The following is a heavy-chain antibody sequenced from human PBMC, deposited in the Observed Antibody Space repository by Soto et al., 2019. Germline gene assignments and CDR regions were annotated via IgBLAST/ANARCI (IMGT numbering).Heavy chain of an antibody. J-gene: IGHJ4*02. CDR3: AREVRRDYYDSSGYYRITEYYFDY. Sequence: SVKVSCKASGGTFSSYAISWVRQAPGQGLEWMGGIIPIFGTANYAQKFQGRVTITADESTSTAYMELSSLRSEDTAVYYCAREVRRDYYDSSGYYRITEYYFDYWGQGTLVPVYS. CDR1: GGTFSSYA. V-gene: IGHV1-69*13. D-gene: IGHD3-22*01. CDR2: IIPIFGTA.